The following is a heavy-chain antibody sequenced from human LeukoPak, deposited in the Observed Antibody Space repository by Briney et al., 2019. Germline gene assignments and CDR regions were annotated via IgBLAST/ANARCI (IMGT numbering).Heavy chain of an antibody. CDR1: GYSISNGYY. CDR3: ARVLSGAQGRYYYYYMDV. D-gene: IGHD2/OR15-2a*01. J-gene: IGHJ6*03. CDR2: IYYSGST. V-gene: IGHV4-38-2*02. Sequence: PSETLSLTCSVSGYSISNGYYWGWIRQPPGKGLEWIGYIYYSGSTNYNPSLKSRVTISVDTSKNQFSLKLSSVTAADTAVYYCARVLSGAQGRYYYYYMDVWGKGTTVTISS.